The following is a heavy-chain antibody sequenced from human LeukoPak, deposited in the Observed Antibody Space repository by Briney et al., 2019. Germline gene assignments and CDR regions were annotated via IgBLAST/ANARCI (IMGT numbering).Heavy chain of an antibody. Sequence: ASVKVSCKASGGTFSSYAISWVRQAPGQGLEWMGWISAYNGNTNYAQKLQGRVTMTTDTSTSTAYMELRSLRSDDTAVYYCARDGYYYDSSGVVYFDYWGQGTLATVSS. V-gene: IGHV1-18*01. J-gene: IGHJ4*02. D-gene: IGHD3-22*01. CDR3: ARDGYYYDSSGVVYFDY. CDR1: GGTFSSYA. CDR2: ISAYNGNT.